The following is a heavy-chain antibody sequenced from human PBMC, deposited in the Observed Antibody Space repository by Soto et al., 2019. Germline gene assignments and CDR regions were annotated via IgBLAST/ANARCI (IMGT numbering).Heavy chain of an antibody. V-gene: IGHV1-69*13. CDR1: GGTFSSYA. D-gene: IGHD6-13*01. J-gene: IGHJ5*02. CDR2: IIPIFGTA. CDR3: ARNPDGMYSIAEGWLDP. Sequence: AVKVSFKASGGTFSSYAISWVRQAPGQGLDWMGGIIPIFGTANYAQKFQGRVTITADESTSTAYMELSSLRSEDTAVYYCARNPDGMYSIAEGWLDPWGYGTLVTDSP.